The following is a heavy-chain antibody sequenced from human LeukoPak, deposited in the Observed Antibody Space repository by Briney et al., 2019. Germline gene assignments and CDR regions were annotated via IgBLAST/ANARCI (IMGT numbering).Heavy chain of an antibody. CDR1: GFTFDDYG. CDR3: ARGSRTMVRGVNDY. Sequence: GGSLRLSCAASGFTFDDYGMSWVRQAPGKGLEWVPGIKWNGGSTGYADSVKGRFTISRDNAKNSLYLQMNSLRAEDTAVYYCARGSRTMVRGVNDYWGQGTLVTVSS. J-gene: IGHJ4*02. D-gene: IGHD3-10*01. CDR2: IKWNGGST. V-gene: IGHV3-20*04.